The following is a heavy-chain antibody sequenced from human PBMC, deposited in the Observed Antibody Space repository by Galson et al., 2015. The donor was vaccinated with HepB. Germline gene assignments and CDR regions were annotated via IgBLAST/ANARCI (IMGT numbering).Heavy chain of an antibody. CDR3: ARSHPACSSSTCYVFHY. D-gene: IGHD2-2*01. V-gene: IGHV3-33*01. Sequence: SLRLSCAASGFIFSSYGMHWVRQAPGKGLEWVAVIWYDGSNRYYAESVKGRFTISRDNSKNTLHLQMNSLRADDTAVYYCARSHPACSSSTCYVFHYWGQGTLVTVSS. CDR1: GFIFSSYG. CDR2: IWYDGSNR. J-gene: IGHJ4*02.